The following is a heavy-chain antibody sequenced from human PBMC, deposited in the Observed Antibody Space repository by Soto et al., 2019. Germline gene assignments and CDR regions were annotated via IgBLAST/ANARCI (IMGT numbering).Heavy chain of an antibody. V-gene: IGHV1-69*01. CDR2: IIPIFDAP. CDR1: GGSFNMYA. CDR3: TRAIGSGGVMGGFDY. D-gene: IGHD3-16*01. Sequence: QVELVQSGAQVKKPGSAVKVSCKASGGSFNMYAMNWVRQAPGHGLEWMGGIIPIFDAPRYSEQFQGRVTITVAESTSTANMELSSLRSDDTAIYYCTRAIGSGGVMGGFDYWGQGTLVTVSS. J-gene: IGHJ4*02.